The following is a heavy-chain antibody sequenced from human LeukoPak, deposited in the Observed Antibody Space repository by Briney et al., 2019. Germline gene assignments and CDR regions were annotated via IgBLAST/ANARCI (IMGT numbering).Heavy chain of an antibody. CDR2: IIPILGIA. V-gene: IGHV1-69*04. Sequence: GASVKVSCTASGGTFSSYAISWVRQAPGQGLEWMGRIIPILGIANYAQKFQGRVTITADKSTSTAYMELSSLRSEDTAVYYCARESMTTVVTAFDYWGQGTLVTASS. CDR1: GGTFSSYA. D-gene: IGHD4-23*01. J-gene: IGHJ4*02. CDR3: ARESMTTVVTAFDY.